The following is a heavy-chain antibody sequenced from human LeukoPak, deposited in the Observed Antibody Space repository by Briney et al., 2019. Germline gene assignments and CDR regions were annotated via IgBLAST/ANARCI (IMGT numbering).Heavy chain of an antibody. V-gene: IGHV1-2*02. J-gene: IGHJ4*02. CDR3: ARAMTSRAHSDY. D-gene: IGHD3-22*01. Sequence: ASVKVSCKASGYPFTNKYIHWVRQAPGQGLEWMGWINPNTGGTNYAQKFQGRVTMTRDTSISTAYMELSRLRSDDTAVYYCARAMTSRAHSDYWGQGTLVTVSS. CDR2: INPNTGGT. CDR1: GYPFTNKY.